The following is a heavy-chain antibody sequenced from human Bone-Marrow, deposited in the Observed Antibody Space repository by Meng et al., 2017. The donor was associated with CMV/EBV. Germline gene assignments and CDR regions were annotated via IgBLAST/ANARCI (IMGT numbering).Heavy chain of an antibody. CDR2: INHSGST. D-gene: IGHD1-26*01. CDR3: AREGGSLDV. V-gene: IGHV4-34*01. J-gene: IGHJ6*02. Sequence: SEALSLTCAVYGGSFSGYYWSWIRQPPGKGLEWIGEINHSGSTNYNPSLKSRVTISVDTSKNQFSLKLSSVTAADTAVYYCAREGGSLDVWGQGTTVTVSS. CDR1: GGSFSGYY.